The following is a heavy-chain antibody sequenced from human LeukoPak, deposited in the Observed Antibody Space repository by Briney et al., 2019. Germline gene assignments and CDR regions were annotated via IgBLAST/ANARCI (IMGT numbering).Heavy chain of an antibody. CDR2: FYTSGNS. Sequence: SETLSLTCSVSGGSINSDYWSWIRQPAGKGLEWIGRFYTSGNSNYNPSLKGRVTISADTSKNQFSLKLTSVTAADTAVYYCARNSAGEPYGYWGQGTLVTVFS. CDR3: ARNSAGEPYGY. D-gene: IGHD3-10*01. J-gene: IGHJ4*02. CDR1: GGSINSDY. V-gene: IGHV4-4*07.